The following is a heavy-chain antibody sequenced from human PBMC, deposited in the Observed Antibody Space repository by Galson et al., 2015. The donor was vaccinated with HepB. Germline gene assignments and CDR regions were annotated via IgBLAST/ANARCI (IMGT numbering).Heavy chain of an antibody. D-gene: IGHD2-2*01. Sequence: SVKVSCKASGYTFTSYYMYWVRQAPGQGLEWMGIINPSGGSTSYAQKFQGRVTMTRDTSTSTVYMELSSLRSEDTAVYYCAREGPYCSSTSCYARFDPWGQGTLVTVSS. J-gene: IGHJ5*02. CDR2: INPSGGST. CDR3: AREGPYCSSTSCYARFDP. V-gene: IGHV1-46*01. CDR1: GYTFTSYY.